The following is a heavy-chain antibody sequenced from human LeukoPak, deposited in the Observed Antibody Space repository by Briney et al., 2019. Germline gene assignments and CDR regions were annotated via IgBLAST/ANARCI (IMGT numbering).Heavy chain of an antibody. CDR1: GYTFTSFG. Sequence: ASVRVSPKASGYTFTSFGYSWVRQAPGQGLEWMGWINAYNGNTNYAQKLQGRVTMTTDTSTSTAYMELRSLRFDDTAVYYCARDGDGGAFDIWGQGTMVTVSS. CDR2: INAYNGNT. D-gene: IGHD7-27*01. CDR3: ARDGDGGAFDI. J-gene: IGHJ3*02. V-gene: IGHV1-18*01.